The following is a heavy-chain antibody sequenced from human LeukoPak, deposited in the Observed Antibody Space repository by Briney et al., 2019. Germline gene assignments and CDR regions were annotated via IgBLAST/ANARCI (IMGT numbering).Heavy chain of an antibody. J-gene: IGHJ4*02. V-gene: IGHV3-30-3*01. D-gene: IGHD6-13*01. CDR1: GFTFSSYA. CDR2: ISYDGSNK. Sequence: GGSLRLSCAASGFTFSSYAMHWVRQAPGKGLEWVAVISYDGSNKYYADSVKGRFTISRDNSKNTLYLQMNSLRAEDTAVYYCARDEESSSCFDYWGQGTLVTVSS. CDR3: ARDEESSSCFDY.